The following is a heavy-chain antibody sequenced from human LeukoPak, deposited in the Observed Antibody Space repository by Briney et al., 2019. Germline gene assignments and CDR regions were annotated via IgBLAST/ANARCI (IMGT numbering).Heavy chain of an antibody. J-gene: IGHJ3*02. CDR2: IYHSGST. Sequence: PSQTLSLTCAVSGGSISSGGYSWSWIRQPPGKGLEWIGYIYHSGSTYYNPSLKSRVTISVDTSKNQFSLKLSSVTAADTAVYYCARDSDYGDYGDDAFDIWGQGTMVTVSS. V-gene: IGHV4-30-2*05. D-gene: IGHD4-17*01. CDR3: ARDSDYGDYGDDAFDI. CDR1: GGSISSGGYS.